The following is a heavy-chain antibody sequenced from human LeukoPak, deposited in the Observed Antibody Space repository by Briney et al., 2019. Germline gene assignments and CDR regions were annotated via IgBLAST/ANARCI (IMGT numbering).Heavy chain of an antibody. CDR2: ISATGGTT. Sequence: GGFLRLSCAASGFTFSNYVMSWVRQAPGKGLEWVSSISATGGTTYYADSVKGRCTISRDNSKSTLYLQMNSLRAEDTAVYYCAKEGFDYWGQGTLVTVSS. V-gene: IGHV3-23*01. CDR3: AKEGFDY. CDR1: GFTFSNYV. J-gene: IGHJ4*02.